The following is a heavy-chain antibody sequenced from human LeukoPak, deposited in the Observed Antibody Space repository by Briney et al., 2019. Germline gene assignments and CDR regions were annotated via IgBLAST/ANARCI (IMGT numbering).Heavy chain of an antibody. Sequence: GGSLRLSCAASGFTFSSYAMRWVRQAPGKGLEWVSAVTGSGGTTYYADSVKGRFTISRDNSKNTLYLQMNNLRAEDTAVHYCARRGSGSYSHFDYWGQGTLVTVSS. D-gene: IGHD3-10*01. J-gene: IGHJ4*02. CDR3: ARRGSGSYSHFDY. V-gene: IGHV3-23*01. CDR2: VTGSGGTT. CDR1: GFTFSSYA.